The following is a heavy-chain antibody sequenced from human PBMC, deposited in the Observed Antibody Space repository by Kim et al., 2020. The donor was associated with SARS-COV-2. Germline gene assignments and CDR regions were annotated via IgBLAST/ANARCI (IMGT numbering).Heavy chain of an antibody. D-gene: IGHD2-21*02. Sequence: SETLSLTCAVYGGSFSGYYWSWIRQPPGKGLEWIGEINHSGSTNYNPSLKSRVTISVDTSKNQFSLKLSSVTAADTAVYYCARRIVVVTSGMDVWGQGTTVTVSS. V-gene: IGHV4-34*01. CDR1: GGSFSGYY. CDR2: INHSGST. CDR3: ARRIVVVTSGMDV. J-gene: IGHJ6*02.